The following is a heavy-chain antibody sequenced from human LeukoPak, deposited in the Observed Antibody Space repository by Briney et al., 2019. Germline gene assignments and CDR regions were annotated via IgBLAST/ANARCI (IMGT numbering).Heavy chain of an antibody. CDR3: ARGSGPRLFDY. CDR2: IYSGGST. CDR1: GFTVSTNY. V-gene: IGHV3-53*01. D-gene: IGHD3-10*01. J-gene: IGHJ4*02. Sequence: PGGSLTLSCAGSGFTVSTNYMNWVRQAPGKGLEWVSVIYSGGSTYYADSVKGRFTISRDNSKNTLYLQMNSLRAEDTAVYYCARGSGPRLFDYWGQGTLVTVSS.